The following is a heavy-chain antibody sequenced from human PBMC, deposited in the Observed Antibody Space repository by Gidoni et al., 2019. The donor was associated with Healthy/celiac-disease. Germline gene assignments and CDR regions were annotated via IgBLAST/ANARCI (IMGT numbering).Heavy chain of an antibody. CDR1: GFTVSSNY. J-gene: IGHJ2*01. CDR3: ARNYGDYANWYFDL. V-gene: IGHV3-66*01. CDR2: IYSGGST. D-gene: IGHD4-17*01. Sequence: EVQLVESGGGLVQPGGSLRLSCPDSGFTVSSNYMSSVRQAPGKGLEGVSVIYSGGSTYYADSVKGRFTISRDKSKNTLYLQMNSLRAEDTAVYYCARNYGDYANWYFDLWGRGTLVTVSS.